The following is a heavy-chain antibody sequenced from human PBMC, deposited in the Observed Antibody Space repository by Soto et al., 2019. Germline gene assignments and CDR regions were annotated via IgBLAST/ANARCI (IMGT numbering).Heavy chain of an antibody. CDR2: IWSDGSNK. J-gene: IGHJ4*02. D-gene: IGHD4-17*01. Sequence: QVQLVESGGGVVQPGRSLRLSCAASGFTLSSYGIHWVRQAPGKGLEWVAVIWSDGSNKYYADSVKGRFTISRDNTKNTLHLQMNSLRAEDTAVYYCARDVERFGDSDGFDYWGQGTLVTVSS. V-gene: IGHV3-33*01. CDR1: GFTLSSYG. CDR3: ARDVERFGDSDGFDY.